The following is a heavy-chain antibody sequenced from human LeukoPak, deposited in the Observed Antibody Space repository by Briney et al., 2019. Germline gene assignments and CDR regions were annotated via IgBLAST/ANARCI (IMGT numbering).Heavy chain of an antibody. CDR2: ISSSSSTI. CDR1: GFTFNSYN. D-gene: IGHD3-10*01. Sequence: PGGSLRLSCAASGFTFNSYNMNWVRNAPGKGLEGISYISSSSSTIYYADSVKGRFTISRDNAKNSLYLQMNSLRAEDTAVYYCARDYYNHSWDYWGQGTLVTVSS. V-gene: IGHV3-48*01. J-gene: IGHJ4*02. CDR3: ARDYYNHSWDY.